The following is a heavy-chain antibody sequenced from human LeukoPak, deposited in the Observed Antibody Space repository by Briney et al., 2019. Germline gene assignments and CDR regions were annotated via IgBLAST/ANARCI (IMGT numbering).Heavy chain of an antibody. CDR1: GYTFTNYA. Sequence: GASVKVSCKASGYTFTNYAIHLVRQAPGQSLEWMGWINAGNGNTKYSQKFQGRVTITRDTSASTVYMEVSSLRSEDTAVYYCARAPGGDYWGQGTLVTVSS. J-gene: IGHJ4*02. CDR3: ARAPGGDY. D-gene: IGHD3-16*01. CDR2: INAGNGNT. V-gene: IGHV1-3*01.